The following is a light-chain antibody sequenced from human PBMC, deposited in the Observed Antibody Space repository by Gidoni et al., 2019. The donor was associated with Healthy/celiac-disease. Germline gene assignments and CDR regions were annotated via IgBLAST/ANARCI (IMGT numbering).Light chain of an antibody. J-gene: IGKJ5*01. V-gene: IGKV3-20*01. CDR1: QSVSSSY. CDR3: QQYGSSPPIT. CDR2: GAS. Sequence: EIVLTQLPGTLSLSPGERATLSCRASQSVSSSYLAWYQQKPGQAPRLLIYGASSRATGIPDRFSGSGSGTDFTLTISRLEPEDFAVYYCQQYGSSPPITFDQGTRLEIK.